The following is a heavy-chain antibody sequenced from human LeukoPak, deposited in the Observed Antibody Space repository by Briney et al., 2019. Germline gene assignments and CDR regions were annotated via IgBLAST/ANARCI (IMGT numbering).Heavy chain of an antibody. CDR3: AKGSSAYCGGDCYSTYFDY. J-gene: IGHJ4*02. CDR2: ISGSGGST. CDR1: GFTFSSYA. V-gene: IGHV3-23*01. Sequence: PGGSLRLSCAASGFTFSSYAMSWVRQAPGKGLEWVSAISGSGGSTYYADSVKGRFTISRDNSKNTLYLQMNSLRAEDTAVYYCAKGSSAYCGGDCYSTYFDYWGQGTLVTVSS. D-gene: IGHD2-21*01.